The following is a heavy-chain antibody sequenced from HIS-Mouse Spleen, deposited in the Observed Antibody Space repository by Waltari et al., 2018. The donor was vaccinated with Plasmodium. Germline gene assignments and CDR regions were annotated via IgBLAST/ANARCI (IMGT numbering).Heavy chain of an antibody. Sequence: QVQLQESGPGLVKPSETLSLTCTVSGGSISSYYWSWIRQPPGKGLEWIGYIYYSGSTNSTPSPKGRVTISVDTSKNQFSLKLSSGTAADTAVYYCARLRYSYGYFDYWGQGTLVTVSS. CDR2: IYYSGST. J-gene: IGHJ4*02. CDR3: ARLRYSYGYFDY. V-gene: IGHV4-59*08. CDR1: GGSISSYY. D-gene: IGHD5-18*01.